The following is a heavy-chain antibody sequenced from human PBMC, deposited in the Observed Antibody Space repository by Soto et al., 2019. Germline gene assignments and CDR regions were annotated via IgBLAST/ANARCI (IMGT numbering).Heavy chain of an antibody. D-gene: IGHD4-17*01. Sequence: SETLSLTCTVSGGSISSYYWSWIRQPPGKGLEWIGYIYYSGSTNYNPSLKSRVTISVDTSKNQFSLKLSSVTAADTAVYYCASSRGDTDLFYYWGQGTLVTVSS. V-gene: IGHV4-59*01. CDR3: ASSRGDTDLFYY. CDR2: IYYSGST. J-gene: IGHJ4*02. CDR1: GGSISSYY.